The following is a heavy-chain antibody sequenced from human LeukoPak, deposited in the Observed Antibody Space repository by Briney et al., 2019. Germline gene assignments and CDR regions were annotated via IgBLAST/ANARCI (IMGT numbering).Heavy chain of an antibody. J-gene: IGHJ4*02. Sequence: ASVKVSCKASGYTFTGYYMHWVRQAPGQGLEWMGWINPKSGGTNDARNFQGRVTMTRDTSISTAYMELSRLRSDDTAVYFCARGGGTNFGVITDWGQGTLVTVSS. CDR1: GYTFTGYY. CDR3: ARGGGTNFGVITD. V-gene: IGHV1-2*02. CDR2: INPKSGGT. D-gene: IGHD3-3*01.